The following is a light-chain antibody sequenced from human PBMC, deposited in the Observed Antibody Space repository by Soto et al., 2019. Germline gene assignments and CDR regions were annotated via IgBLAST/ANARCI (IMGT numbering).Light chain of an antibody. CDR3: SSFAGSNIYV. CDR2: EIN. V-gene: IGLV2-8*01. CDR1: SSDVGAYDY. J-gene: IGLJ1*01. Sequence: QSVLTQPPSASGSPGQSVTIPCTGTSSDVGAYDYVSWYQQHPGKAPKLMIYEINKRPSGVPDRFSGSKSGNTASLTVSGLQAEDEADYYCSSFAGSNIYVFGTGTKVTVL.